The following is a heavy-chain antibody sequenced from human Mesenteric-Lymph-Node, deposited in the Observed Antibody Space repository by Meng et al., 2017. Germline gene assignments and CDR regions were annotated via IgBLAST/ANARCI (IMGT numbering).Heavy chain of an antibody. CDR2: ISGSGGST. CDR1: GFTFSSYA. V-gene: IGHV3-23*01. J-gene: IGHJ4*02. CDR3: AKDGPQTFYYDSSGYYYFLYFDY. D-gene: IGHD3-22*01. Sequence: GGSLRLSCAASGFTFSSYAMSWVRQAPGKGLEWVSAISGSGGSTYYADSVKGRFTISRDKSKNTLYLQMNSLRAEDTAVYYCAKDGPQTFYYDSSGYYYFLYFDYWGQGTLVTVSS.